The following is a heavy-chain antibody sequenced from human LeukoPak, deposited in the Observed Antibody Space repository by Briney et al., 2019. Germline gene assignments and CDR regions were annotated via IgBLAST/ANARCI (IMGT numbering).Heavy chain of an antibody. D-gene: IGHD6-13*01. CDR1: GFTFDDYA. Sequence: GGSLRLSCAASGFTFDDYAMHWVRQAPGKGLEWVSGISWNSGSIGCADSVKGRFTISRDNAKNSLYLQMNSLRAEDTALYYCAKLSASIAAAGTSPWGQGTLVTVSS. CDR3: AKLSASIAAAGTSP. V-gene: IGHV3-9*01. J-gene: IGHJ5*02. CDR2: ISWNSGSI.